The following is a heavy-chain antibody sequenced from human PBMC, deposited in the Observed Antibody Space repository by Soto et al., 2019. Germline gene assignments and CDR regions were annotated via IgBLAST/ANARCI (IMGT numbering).Heavy chain of an antibody. CDR3: ARVTPRGYCFDY. Sequence: PSETLSLTCTVSGGSISSGGYYWSWIRQHPGKGLEWIGYIYYSGSTYYNPSLKSRVTISVDTSKNQFSLKLNSVTAADTAVYYCARVTPRGYCFDYWGQGTLVTVSS. D-gene: IGHD3-10*01. V-gene: IGHV4-31*03. J-gene: IGHJ4*02. CDR2: IYYSGST. CDR1: GGSISSGGYY.